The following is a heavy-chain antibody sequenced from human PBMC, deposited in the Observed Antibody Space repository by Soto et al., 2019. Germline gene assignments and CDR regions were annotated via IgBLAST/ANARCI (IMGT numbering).Heavy chain of an antibody. V-gene: IGHV3-11*01. Sequence: QVQLVESGGGLVKPGGSLRLSCVASGFTSNDHYMSWIRQAPGKGLEWVSYISDSGSALYHADSVRGRFTISRDNAKNSLYLQMNSLRAEDTAVYYCARDRSSSWYGRGYHYYGMDVWGQGTTVTVSS. CDR2: ISDSGSAL. J-gene: IGHJ6*02. D-gene: IGHD6-13*01. CDR3: ARDRSSSWYGRGYHYYGMDV. CDR1: GFTSNDHY.